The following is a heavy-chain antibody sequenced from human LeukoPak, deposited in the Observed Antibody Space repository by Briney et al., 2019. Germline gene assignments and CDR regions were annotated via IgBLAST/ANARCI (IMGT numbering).Heavy chain of an antibody. D-gene: IGHD2-15*01. CDR1: GFTFSSYW. J-gene: IGHJ4*02. Sequence: GGSLRLSCAASGFTFSSYWMSWVRQAPGKGLEWVANIKQDGSEKYYVDSVKGRFTISRDNAKNSQYLQMNSLRAEDTAVYYCARGGPYCSGGSCAVRYWGQGTLVTVSS. V-gene: IGHV3-7*03. CDR2: IKQDGSEK. CDR3: ARGGPYCSGGSCAVRY.